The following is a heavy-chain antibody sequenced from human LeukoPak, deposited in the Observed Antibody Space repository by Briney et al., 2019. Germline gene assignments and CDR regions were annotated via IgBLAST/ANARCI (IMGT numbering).Heavy chain of an antibody. CDR3: ANFGYSYAFDY. D-gene: IGHD5-18*01. J-gene: IGHJ4*02. CDR1: GYSISSGYY. Sequence: PSETLSLTCTVSGYSISSGYYWGWIRQPPGKGLEWIGSIYHSGSTYYNPSLKGRVTISVDTSKNQFSLKLSSVTAADTAVYYCANFGYSYAFDYWGQGTLVTVSS. CDR2: IYHSGST. V-gene: IGHV4-38-2*02.